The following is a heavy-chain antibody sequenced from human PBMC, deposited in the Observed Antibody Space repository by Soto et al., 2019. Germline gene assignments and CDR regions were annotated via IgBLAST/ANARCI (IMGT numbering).Heavy chain of an antibody. CDR3: ARIGTSPSCVSSSSPGGGWFAP. D-gene: IGHD2-2*01. CDR1: GYTLTDHG. CDR2: INPYNANT. Sequence: ASVKFSCKASGYTLTDHGISWVRQAPGQGLEWMGWINPYNANTRYGEKVQGRVTMTTDTSSTVYMELTGLTSDDTAVYYCARIGTSPSCVSSSSPGGGWFAPGGQGTLVTVSS. J-gene: IGHJ5*02. V-gene: IGHV1-18*04.